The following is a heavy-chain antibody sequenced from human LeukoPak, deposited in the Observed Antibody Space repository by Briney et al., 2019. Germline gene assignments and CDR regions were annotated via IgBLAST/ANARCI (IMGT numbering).Heavy chain of an antibody. CDR1: GYTFTGYY. CDR3: ARGGGSSSWSAYFDY. CDR2: INPNSGGT. D-gene: IGHD6-13*01. Sequence: ASVKVSCKASGYTFTGYYMHWVRQAPGQGLEWMGWINPNSGGTNYAQKFQGRVTMTRDTSISTAYMELSRLRSDDTAVYYCARGGGSSSWSAYFDYWGQGTLVTVSS. V-gene: IGHV1-2*02. J-gene: IGHJ4*02.